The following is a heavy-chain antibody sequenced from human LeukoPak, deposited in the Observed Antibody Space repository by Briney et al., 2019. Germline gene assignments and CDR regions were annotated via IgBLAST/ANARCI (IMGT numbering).Heavy chain of an antibody. CDR1: GGSISSGSYY. CDR2: IYTSGST. D-gene: IGHD2-2*01. J-gene: IGHJ4*02. Sequence: PSQTLSLTCTVSGGSISSGSYYWSWIRQPAGKGLEWIGRIYTSGSTNYNPSLKSRVTISVDTSKNQLSLKLSSVTAADTAVYYCARVLVPPYGKSTEDIDYWGQGTLVTVSS. CDR3: ARVLVPPYGKSTEDIDY. V-gene: IGHV4-61*02.